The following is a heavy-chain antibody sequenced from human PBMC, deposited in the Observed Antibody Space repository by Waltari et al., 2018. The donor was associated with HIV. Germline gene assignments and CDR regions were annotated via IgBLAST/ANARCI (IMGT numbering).Heavy chain of an antibody. D-gene: IGHD4-17*01. CDR3: ARGGAVTTEVPHYFGMDV. CDR1: GYSFTEYY. CDR2: INPSGGTI. V-gene: IGHV1-46*01. J-gene: IGHJ6*02. Sequence: QVQLLQSGAEVKKPGASVMVSCKASGYSFTEYYMHWVGQAPGQGLQWMGVINPSGGTIRYTRIFQDRFIMTRDTSTSTVFMELSSVRSEDTAVYYCARGGAVTTEVPHYFGMDVWGQGTTVTVSS.